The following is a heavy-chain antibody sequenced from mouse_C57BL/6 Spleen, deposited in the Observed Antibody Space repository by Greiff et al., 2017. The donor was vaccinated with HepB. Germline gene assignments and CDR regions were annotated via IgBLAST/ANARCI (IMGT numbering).Heavy chain of an antibody. CDR1: GYTFTSYW. V-gene: IGHV1-52*01. J-gene: IGHJ2*01. D-gene: IGHD2-4*01. CDR3: AGGLRRRGIYFDY. CDR2: IDPSDSET. Sequence: VQLQQPGAELVRPGSSVKLSCKASGYTFTSYWMHWVKQRPIQGLEWIGNIDPSDSETHYNQKFKDKATLTVDKSSSTAYMQLSSLTSEDSAVYYCAGGLRRRGIYFDYWGQGTTLTVSS.